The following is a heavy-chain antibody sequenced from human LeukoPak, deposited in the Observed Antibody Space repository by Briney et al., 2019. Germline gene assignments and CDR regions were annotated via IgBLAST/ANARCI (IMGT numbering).Heavy chain of an antibody. CDR2: ISVSGSTT. V-gene: IGHV3-48*04. CDR1: GFIFNSYS. D-gene: IGHD6-25*01. J-gene: IGHJ4*02. Sequence: PGGSLRLSCAASGFIFNSYSMNWVRQAPGKGLEWVSYISVSGSTTYYADSVKGRFTISRDNAKNSLYLQMNSLRAEDTAVYYCARVAPPADYWGQGTLVTFSS. CDR3: ARVAPPADY.